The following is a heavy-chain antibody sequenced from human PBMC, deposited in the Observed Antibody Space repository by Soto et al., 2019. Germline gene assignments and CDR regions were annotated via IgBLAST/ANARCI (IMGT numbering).Heavy chain of an antibody. D-gene: IGHD6-6*01. J-gene: IGHJ5*02. V-gene: IGHV4-31*03. CDR2: IYYSGST. CDR3: ARAGHRSSSEGANWFDP. Sequence: QVQLQESGPGLVKPSQTLSLTCTVSGGSISSGGYYWSWIRQHPGKGLEWIGYIYYSGSTYFNPSLTRRLTISVDTSKNQSSLQLSSVTAAATAVYYCARAGHRSSSEGANWFDPWGQVTQVTVSS. CDR1: GGSISSGGYY.